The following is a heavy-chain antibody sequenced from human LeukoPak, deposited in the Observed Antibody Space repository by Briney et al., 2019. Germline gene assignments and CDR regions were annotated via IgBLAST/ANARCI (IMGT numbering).Heavy chain of an antibody. Sequence: GGSLRLSCAASGFTFSSYAMSWVRQAPGKGLECVSGISGSGGNTYYADSVKGRFTISRDNAKNSLYLQMNSLSAEDPPVYYWAREGELAEARLYSSSSYYYHYMDVWGKGTTVTVSS. CDR1: GFTFSSYA. CDR2: ISGSGGNT. J-gene: IGHJ6*03. CDR3: AREGELAEARLYSSSSYYYHYMDV. V-gene: IGHV3-23*01. D-gene: IGHD6-6*01.